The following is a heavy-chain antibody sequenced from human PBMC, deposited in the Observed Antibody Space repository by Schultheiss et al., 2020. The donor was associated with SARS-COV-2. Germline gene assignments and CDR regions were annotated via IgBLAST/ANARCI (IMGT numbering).Heavy chain of an antibody. Sequence: ETLSLTCTVSGGSISSSSYYWGWIRQPPGKGLEWVSAISGSGGSTYYADSVKGRFTISRDNSKNTLYLQMNSLRSEDTAVYYCARGFYGDRDYWGQGTLVTVSS. J-gene: IGHJ4*02. CDR3: ARGFYGDRDY. D-gene: IGHD4-17*01. CDR2: ISGSGGST. V-gene: IGHV3-23*01. CDR1: GGSISSSSYY.